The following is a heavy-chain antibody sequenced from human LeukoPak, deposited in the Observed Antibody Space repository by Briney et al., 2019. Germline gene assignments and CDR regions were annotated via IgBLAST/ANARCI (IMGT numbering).Heavy chain of an antibody. CDR1: GFTVSDTY. CDR3: ARDDYDFWSGYYPYYYYGMDV. CDR2: IYTGGST. Sequence: GGSLRLSCAASGFTVSDTYMSWVRQAPGKGLEWVSVIYTGGSTYYADSVKGRFTISRDNSKNTLYLQMNSLRAEDTAVYYCARDDYDFWSGYYPYYYYGMDVWGQGTTVTVSS. V-gene: IGHV3-53*01. J-gene: IGHJ6*02. D-gene: IGHD3-3*01.